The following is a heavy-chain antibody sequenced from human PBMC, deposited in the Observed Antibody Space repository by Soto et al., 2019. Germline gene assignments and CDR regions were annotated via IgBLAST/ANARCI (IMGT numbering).Heavy chain of an antibody. J-gene: IGHJ4*02. CDR3: ARGRWLQLIYFDY. CDR2: IYYSGST. D-gene: IGHD5-12*01. V-gene: IGHV4-59*01. Sequence: PSETLSLTCTVSGGSLSSSYWSWIRQPPGKGLEWLGCIYYSGSTNYNPSLTRRVTISVDTSKNQFSLNVRSVTAADPAVYYCARGRWLQLIYFDYWCKGTLGTVSS. CDR1: GGSLSSSY.